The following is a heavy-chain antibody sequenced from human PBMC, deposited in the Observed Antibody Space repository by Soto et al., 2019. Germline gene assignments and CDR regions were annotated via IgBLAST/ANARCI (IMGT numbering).Heavy chain of an antibody. CDR1: GFTFSNAW. CDR2: IKSKTDGGTT. V-gene: IGHV3-15*01. D-gene: IGHD5-12*01. CDR3: TTDGDDYYYMDV. Sequence: PGGSLRLSCAGSGFTFSNAWMSWVRQAPGKGLEWVGRIKSKTDGGTTDYAAPVKGRFTISRDDSKNTLYLQMNSLKTEDTAVYYCTTDGDDYYYMDVWGKGTTVTVSS. J-gene: IGHJ6*03.